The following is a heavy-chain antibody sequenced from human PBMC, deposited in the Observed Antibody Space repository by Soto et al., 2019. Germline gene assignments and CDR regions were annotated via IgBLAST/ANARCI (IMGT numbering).Heavy chain of an antibody. V-gene: IGHV4-34*01. Sequence: SENLSLTCAVYWGSFSGYYWSWIRQPPWEGLEWVGEINHSGSTNYNPSLKRRVTISVDTSKNQFSLELSSVTAAGTPGYYCARGGYSSPSWFDPWGQGPLVPVSS. CDR2: INHSGST. CDR3: ARGGYSSPSWFDP. J-gene: IGHJ5*02. CDR1: WGSFSGYY. D-gene: IGHD6-6*01.